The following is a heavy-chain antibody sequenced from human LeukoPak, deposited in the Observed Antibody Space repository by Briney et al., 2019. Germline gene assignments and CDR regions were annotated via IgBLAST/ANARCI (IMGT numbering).Heavy chain of an antibody. CDR3: AMTTVGFDY. CDR1: GLTFSNYW. D-gene: IGHD4-23*01. J-gene: IGHJ4*02. Sequence: GGSLRLSCAASGLTFSNYWMHWVRQAPGKGLIWVSRINNDGSNAAYADSVKGRFTVSRDNAKNTLYLQMNSLRAEDTAVYYCAMTTVGFDYWGQGALVTVSS. CDR2: INNDGSNA. V-gene: IGHV3-74*03.